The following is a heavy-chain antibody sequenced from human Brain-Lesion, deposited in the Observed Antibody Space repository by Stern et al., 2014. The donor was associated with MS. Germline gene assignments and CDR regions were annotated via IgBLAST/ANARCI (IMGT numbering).Heavy chain of an antibody. CDR1: GFNFTSSS. J-gene: IGHJ5*02. D-gene: IGHD6-13*01. CDR3: AADPTTGSSSWYYIPNWLDP. V-gene: IGHV1-58*01. CDR2: IVLGSGNT. Sequence: QLVESGPEVKKPGTSGKVSCKASGFNFTSSSVQRVRQARGQRLEWIGRIVLGSGNTNYAQKFQERVTITRDMSTSTAYMELSSLRSEDTAVYYCAADPTTGSSSWYYIPNWLDPWGQGTLVTVSS.